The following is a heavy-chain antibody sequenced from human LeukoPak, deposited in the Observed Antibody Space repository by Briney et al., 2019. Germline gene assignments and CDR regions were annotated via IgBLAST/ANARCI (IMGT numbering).Heavy chain of an antibody. J-gene: IGHJ3*02. D-gene: IGHD5-12*01. V-gene: IGHV4-38-2*02. Sequence: PSETLSLTCTVSGYSISSGYYWGWIRQPPGKGLEWIGSIYHSGSTYYNPSLKSRVTISVDTSKNQFSLKLSSVTAAGTAVYYCARGYSGYDWDIDAFDIWGQGTMVTVSS. CDR2: IYHSGST. CDR3: ARGYSGYDWDIDAFDI. CDR1: GYSISSGYY.